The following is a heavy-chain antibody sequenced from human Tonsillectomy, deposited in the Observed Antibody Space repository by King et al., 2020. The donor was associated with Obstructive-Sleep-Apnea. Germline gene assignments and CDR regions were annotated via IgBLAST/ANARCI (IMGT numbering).Heavy chain of an antibody. J-gene: IGHJ1*01. CDR3: ARDFYGDYEYFQH. Sequence: VQLQESGPGLVKPSQTLSLTCTVSGGSISSGGDYWSWIRQHPGKGLEWIGDIYYSGSTYYNPSPKSRVTRSVDTPKNQFSLKLSSVTAADTAVYYCARDFYGDYEYFQHWGQGTLVTVSS. V-gene: IGHV4-31*03. CDR2: IYYSGST. CDR1: GGSISSGGDY. D-gene: IGHD4-17*01.